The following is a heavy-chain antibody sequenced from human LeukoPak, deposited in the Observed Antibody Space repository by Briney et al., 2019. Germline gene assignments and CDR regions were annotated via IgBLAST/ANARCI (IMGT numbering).Heavy chain of an antibody. V-gene: IGHV4-59*01. J-gene: IGHJ4*02. Sequence: SETLSLTCTVSGGSMSSYYWSWIRQPPGKGLEWIGYIYYSESTNYNPSLKSRVTISVDTSKNQFSLKLSSVTAADTAVYYCARGYYSYGYAGFDYWGQGTLVTVSS. CDR3: ARGYYSYGYAGFDY. D-gene: IGHD5-18*01. CDR1: GGSMSSYY. CDR2: IYYSEST.